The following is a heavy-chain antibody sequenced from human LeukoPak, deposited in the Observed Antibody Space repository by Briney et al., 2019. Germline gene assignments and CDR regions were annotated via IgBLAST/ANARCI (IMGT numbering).Heavy chain of an antibody. V-gene: IGHV4-34*01. CDR2: INHSGST. CDR1: GGSISSGGYY. D-gene: IGHD2-2*01. CDR3: ARGYCSSTSCYVRRFLPAPPTPDAFDI. Sequence: KPSETLSLTCAVSGGSISSGGYYWSWIRQPPGKGLEWIGEINHSGSTNYNPSLKSRVTISVDTSKNQFSLKLSSVTAADTAVYYCARGYCSSTSCYVRRFLPAPPTPDAFDIWGQGTMVTVSS. J-gene: IGHJ3*02.